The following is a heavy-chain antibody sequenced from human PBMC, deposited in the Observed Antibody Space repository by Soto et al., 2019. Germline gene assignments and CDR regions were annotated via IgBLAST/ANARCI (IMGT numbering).Heavy chain of an antibody. CDR3: AKRAGGGGEPIDH. D-gene: IGHD2-8*02. CDR2: IRGSGGST. CDR1: GCTFSNYA. Sequence: GGSLRLSCAASGCTFSNYAMRWVRQAPGKGLEWISVIRGSGGSTFYADAVKGRFTISRDDSKSTVYLQMNSLRAEDTAVYYCAKRAGGGGEPIDHWGQGTLVTVSS. J-gene: IGHJ4*02. V-gene: IGHV3-23*01.